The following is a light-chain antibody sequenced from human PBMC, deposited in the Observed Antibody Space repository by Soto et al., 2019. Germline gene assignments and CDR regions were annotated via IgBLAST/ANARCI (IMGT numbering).Light chain of an antibody. CDR3: QQYHNWWT. CDR1: QSVSSN. Sequence: EIVMTQSPATLSVSPGERATLSCRASQSVSSNLVWYQQRPGQAPSVLIYGASTRATGVPARFSGSGSGTEFTLTISGLQSEDFAVYYCQQYHNWWTFGQGTKVEIK. J-gene: IGKJ1*01. CDR2: GAS. V-gene: IGKV3-15*01.